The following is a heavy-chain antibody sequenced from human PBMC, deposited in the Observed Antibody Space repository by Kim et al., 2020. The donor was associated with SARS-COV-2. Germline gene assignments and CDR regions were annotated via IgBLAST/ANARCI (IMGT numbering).Heavy chain of an antibody. CDR1: GFIFSDYG. CDR2: TSLDGSDV. Sequence: GGSLRLSCTASGFIFSDYGMHWVRQAPGKGLEWVALTSLDGSDVYYADSMKGRFTISRDNSRDTLYLQMNSLRPDDTAVYYCARDSGQPLPFYIDLWGQGALVTVSS. J-gene: IGHJ4*02. D-gene: IGHD3-10*01. V-gene: IGHV3-30*03. CDR3: ARDSGQPLPFYIDL.